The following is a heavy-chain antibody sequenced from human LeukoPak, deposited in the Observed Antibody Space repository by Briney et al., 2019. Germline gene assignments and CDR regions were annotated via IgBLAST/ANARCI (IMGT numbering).Heavy chain of an antibody. J-gene: IGHJ4*02. V-gene: IGHV1-2*02. D-gene: IGHD2-2*01. CDR1: GYTLTGYY. CDR2: INPNSGGT. CDR3: ASCRGSGTSCYEWDF. Sequence: ASVKVSCKASGYTLTGYYMNWVRQAPGQGLERMGWINPNSGGTNYAQKFQGRVTMTRDTSISTAYMELSSLRSDDTAVYYCASCRGSGTSCYEWDFWGQGTLVTVSS.